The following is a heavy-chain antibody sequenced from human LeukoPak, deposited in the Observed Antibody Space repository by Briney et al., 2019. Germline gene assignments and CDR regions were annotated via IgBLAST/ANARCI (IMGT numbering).Heavy chain of an antibody. D-gene: IGHD6-13*01. CDR2: IYYSGST. Sequence: SETLSLTCTVSGGSISSHYWSWIRQPPGKGLEWIGYIYYSGSTNYNPSLKSRVTISVDTSKNQFSLKLSSVTAADTAVYYCARAYSSSRYVNWFDPWGQGTLVTVSS. CDR3: ARAYSSSRYVNWFDP. CDR1: GGSISSHY. V-gene: IGHV4-59*11. J-gene: IGHJ5*02.